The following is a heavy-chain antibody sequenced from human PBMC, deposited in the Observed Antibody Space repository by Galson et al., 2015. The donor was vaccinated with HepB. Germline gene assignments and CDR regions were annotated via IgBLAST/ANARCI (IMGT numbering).Heavy chain of an antibody. CDR2: IWYDGSNK. CDR3: ARAQDYGDYGYYFDY. D-gene: IGHD4-17*01. J-gene: IGHJ4*02. CDR1: GFTFSSYG. V-gene: IGHV3-33*08. Sequence: SLRLSCAASGFTFSSYGMHWVRQAPGKGLEWVAVIWYDGSNKYYADSVKGRFTISRDNSKNTLYLQMNSLRAEDTAVYYCARAQDYGDYGYYFDYWGQGTLVTVSS.